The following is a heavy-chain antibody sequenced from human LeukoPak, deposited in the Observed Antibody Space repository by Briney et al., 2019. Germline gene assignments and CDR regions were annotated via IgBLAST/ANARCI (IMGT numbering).Heavy chain of an antibody. D-gene: IGHD6-13*01. CDR3: AKSTGYSTTGRDFDS. CDR2: ISGGGATT. CDR1: GFTFSSYA. J-gene: IGHJ4*02. V-gene: IGHV3-23*01. Sequence: GGSLRHSCAASGFTFSSYAMSCVRQAPGKGLEWVSDISGGGATTFYADSVKGRFTISRDNSKNTLYLQLGSLRAEDTAVYYCAKSTGYSTTGRDFDSWGRGTLVTVSS.